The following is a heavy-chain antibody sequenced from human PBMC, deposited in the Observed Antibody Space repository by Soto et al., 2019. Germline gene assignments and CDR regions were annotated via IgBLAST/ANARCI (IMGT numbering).Heavy chain of an antibody. D-gene: IGHD2-15*01. CDR1: GFTFNKYA. V-gene: IGHV3-23*01. CDR2: ITDSGAAS. CDR3: ARDLSVVFDY. Sequence: PGGSLRLSCTASGFTFNKYAMSWVRQAPGKGLEWVSAITDSGAASHYADSVKGRFTVSRDNSKNTLYLQMNSLRADDTAVYYCARDLSVVFDYWGQGTLVTV. J-gene: IGHJ4*02.